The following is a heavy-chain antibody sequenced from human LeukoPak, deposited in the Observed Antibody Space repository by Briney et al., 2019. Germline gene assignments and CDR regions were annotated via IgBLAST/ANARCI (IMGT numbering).Heavy chain of an antibody. D-gene: IGHD3-16*01. CDR1: GFTFSSYG. V-gene: IGHV3-33*01. CDR3: ARDKLRLGELLSQYYYYGMDV. CDR2: IWYDGSNK. J-gene: IGHJ6*02. Sequence: GRSLGLSCAASGFTFSSYGMHWVRQAPGKGLEWVAVIWYDGSNKYYADSVKGRFTISRDNSKNTLYLQMNSLRAEDTAVYYCARDKLRLGELLSQYYYYGMDVWGQGTTVTVSS.